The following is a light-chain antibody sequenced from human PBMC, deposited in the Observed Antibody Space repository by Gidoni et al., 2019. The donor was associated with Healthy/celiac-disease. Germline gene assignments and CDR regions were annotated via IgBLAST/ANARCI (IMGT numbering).Light chain of an antibody. V-gene: IGKV3-15*01. Sequence: EIVMTQSPATLSVSPGERATLSCRASKSVSSNLAWYQQKPGQAPRLLIYGASTRATGIPARFSGSGSGTEFTLTISSLQSEDVAVYYCQQYNNWPLYTFGQGTKLEIK. CDR2: GAS. CDR3: QQYNNWPLYT. CDR1: KSVSSN. J-gene: IGKJ2*01.